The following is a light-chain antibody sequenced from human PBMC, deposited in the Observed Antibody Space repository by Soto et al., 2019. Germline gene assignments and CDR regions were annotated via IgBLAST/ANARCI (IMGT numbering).Light chain of an antibody. Sequence: EIVMTQSPATLSVSPGETATLSCRASQSISSNLAWYQLKPGQAPRLLIYRASTRATGIPARFSGSGSGTEFTLTISSRQSEDFAVYYCQHYKNWPPITFGQGTRLEI. CDR1: QSISSN. V-gene: IGKV3-15*01. J-gene: IGKJ5*01. CDR3: QHYKNWPPIT. CDR2: RAS.